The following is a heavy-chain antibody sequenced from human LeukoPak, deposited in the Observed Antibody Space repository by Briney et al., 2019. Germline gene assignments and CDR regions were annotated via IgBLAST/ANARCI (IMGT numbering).Heavy chain of an antibody. V-gene: IGHV4-59*01. D-gene: IGHD3-3*01. CDR1: GGSFSSYY. J-gene: IGHJ4*02. Sequence: SETLSLTCILSGGSFSSYYWTWIRQSPGKGLEWIGYIYSSGSTIYNPSLKSRVTISIDTSKNQFSLKLISVTAEDTAVYYCAGDWNWGQGTLVTVSS. CDR3: AGDWN. CDR2: IYSSGST.